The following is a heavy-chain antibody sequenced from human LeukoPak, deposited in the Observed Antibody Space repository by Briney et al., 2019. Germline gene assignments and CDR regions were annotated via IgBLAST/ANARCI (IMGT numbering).Heavy chain of an antibody. Sequence: PSETLSLTCAVYGGSFSGYYWSWIRQPPGKGLEWIGEINHSGSTNYNPSLKSRVTISVDTSKNQFSLKLSSVTAADTAVYYCARLLGSSGWYVEDYWGQGTLVTVSS. J-gene: IGHJ4*02. V-gene: IGHV4-34*01. CDR2: INHSGST. CDR1: GGSFSGYY. CDR3: ARLLGSSGWYVEDY. D-gene: IGHD6-19*01.